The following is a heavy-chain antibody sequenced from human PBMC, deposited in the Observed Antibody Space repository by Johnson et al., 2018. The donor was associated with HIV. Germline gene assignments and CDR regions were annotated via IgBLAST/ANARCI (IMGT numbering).Heavy chain of an antibody. J-gene: IGHJ3*02. CDR3: AKERTSSGYYYDALDI. V-gene: IGHV3-20*04. D-gene: IGHD3-22*01. CDR2: INWNGGST. Sequence: VQLVESGGGVVQPGRSLRLSCAASGFTFDDYGMSWVRQAPGKGLEWVSGINWNGGSTGYADSVKGRFTISRDNSKNTLYLQMNSLRPEDTAVYYCAKERTSSGYYYDALDIWGQGTMVTVSS. CDR1: GFTFDDYG.